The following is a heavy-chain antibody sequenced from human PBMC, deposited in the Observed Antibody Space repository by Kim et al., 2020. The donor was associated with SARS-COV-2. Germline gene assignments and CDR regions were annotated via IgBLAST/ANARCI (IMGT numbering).Heavy chain of an antibody. D-gene: IGHD2-15*01. J-gene: IGHJ4*02. CDR1: GYTFTRDS. Sequence: ASVKVSCKTSGYTFTRDSIHWVRQAPGQGLEWMGAIDCGDGYTKYSEKFQGRVTFTRDTSASTAYMELSGLRSEDSAVFYCLGGYYFDYWCQGTPVTVAS. V-gene: IGHV1-3*01. CDR3: LGGYYFDY. CDR2: IDCGDGYT.